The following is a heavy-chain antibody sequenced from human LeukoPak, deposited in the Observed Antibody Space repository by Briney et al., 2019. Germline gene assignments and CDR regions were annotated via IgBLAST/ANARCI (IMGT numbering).Heavy chain of an antibody. D-gene: IGHD3-22*01. CDR1: GFTFSSYT. CDR3: ASPQWNSSGYWGYFDY. Sequence: GGSLRLSCAASGFTFSSYTMHWVRQAPGKGLEWVAFISSDGSNKYYADSVKGRFTISRDNSKNTLYLQMNSLRAEDTAVYYCASPQWNSSGYWGYFDYWGQGTLVTVSS. V-gene: IGHV3-30*04. CDR2: ISSDGSNK. J-gene: IGHJ4*02.